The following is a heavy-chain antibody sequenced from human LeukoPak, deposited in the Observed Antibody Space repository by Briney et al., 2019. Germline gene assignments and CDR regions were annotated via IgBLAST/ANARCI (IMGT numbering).Heavy chain of an antibody. J-gene: IGHJ4*02. D-gene: IGHD4/OR15-4a*01. CDR3: ARRAGAYSNPYDY. V-gene: IGHV3-53*01. Sequence: GGSLRLSCTVSGFTVSSNSMSWVRQAPGKGLEWVSFIYSGGSTQYSDSVKGRFTISRDNSKNTLYLQMNSLRAEDTAVYYCARRAGAYSNPYDYWGQGTLVTVSS. CDR1: GFTVSSNS. CDR2: IYSGGST.